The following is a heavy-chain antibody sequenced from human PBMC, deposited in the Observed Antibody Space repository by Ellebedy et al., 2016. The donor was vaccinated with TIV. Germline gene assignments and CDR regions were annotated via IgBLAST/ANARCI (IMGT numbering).Heavy chain of an antibody. J-gene: IGHJ2*01. D-gene: IGHD6-19*01. Sequence: GESLKISXAASGFTFSSYDMHWVRQATGKGLEWVSGIGTTDDTYYPASVKGRFTISRENAKNSLYLQMNSLRAGDTAVYYCARDRVAGDGYWYFDLWGRGTLVTVSS. V-gene: IGHV3-13*01. CDR2: IGTTDDT. CDR1: GFTFSSYD. CDR3: ARDRVAGDGYWYFDL.